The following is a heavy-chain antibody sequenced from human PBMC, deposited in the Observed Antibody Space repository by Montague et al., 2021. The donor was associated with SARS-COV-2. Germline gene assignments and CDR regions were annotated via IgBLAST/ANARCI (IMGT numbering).Heavy chain of an antibody. CDR3: AKNGGSGSLVYWYFDF. CDR1: GFTFNTYT. V-gene: IGHV3-23*01. Sequence: SLRLSCAASGFTFNTYTMTWVRQAPGKGLEWVSSIFGSGAGTYYADSAQGRFTISRDNSKNTLYLQINTLRADDTAIYYCAKNGGSGSLVYWYFDFWGRGTLVTVSS. J-gene: IGHJ2*01. CDR2: IFGSGAGT. D-gene: IGHD3-16*01.